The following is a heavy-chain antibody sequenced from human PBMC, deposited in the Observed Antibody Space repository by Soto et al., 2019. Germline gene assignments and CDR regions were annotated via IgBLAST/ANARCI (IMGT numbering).Heavy chain of an antibody. V-gene: IGHV1-69*13. D-gene: IGHD5-12*01. CDR2: IIPIFGTA. CDR1: GGTFSSYA. J-gene: IGHJ6*02. CDR3: ARIEGSGYDFDYYYYGMDV. Sequence: SVKVSCKASGGTFSSYAISWVRQAPGQGLEWMGGIIPIFGTANYAQKFQGRVTITADESTSTAYMELSSLRSEDTAVYYCARIEGSGYDFDYYYYGMDVWGQGTTVTVSS.